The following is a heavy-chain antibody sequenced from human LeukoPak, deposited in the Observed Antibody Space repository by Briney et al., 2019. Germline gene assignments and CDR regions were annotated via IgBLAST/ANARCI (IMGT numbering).Heavy chain of an antibody. Sequence: GGSLRLSCAASGVTFSSQAMSWVRQAPGKGLEWVSGISGSGDKTYYVDSVKGRFTISRDNSKNTLYLQMISLRAEDTAVHYCAKDLGPFDYWGQGTLVTVSS. V-gene: IGHV3-23*01. J-gene: IGHJ4*02. CDR2: ISGSGDKT. CDR1: GVTFSSQA. CDR3: AKDLGPFDY.